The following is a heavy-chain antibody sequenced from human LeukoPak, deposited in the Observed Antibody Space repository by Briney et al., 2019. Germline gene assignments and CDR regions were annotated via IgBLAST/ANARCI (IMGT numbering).Heavy chain of an antibody. CDR1: GYTFTSYG. CDR3: ARVATVLTPDY. V-gene: IGHV1-18*01. D-gene: IGHD4-23*01. Sequence: GASVKVSCKASGYTFTSYGISWVRQAPGQGLEWMGWISANNDNTNYAQNFQGRVTMTTDTSTSTAYMELRSLRSDDTAVYYCARVATVLTPDYWGQGTLVTVSS. J-gene: IGHJ4*02. CDR2: ISANNDNT.